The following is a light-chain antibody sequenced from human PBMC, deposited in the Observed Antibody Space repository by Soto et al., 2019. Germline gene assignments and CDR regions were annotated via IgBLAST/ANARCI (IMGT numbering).Light chain of an antibody. CDR3: QQYGSSPWT. CDR1: QSISGA. J-gene: IGKJ1*01. V-gene: IGKV3-20*01. CDR2: GAS. Sequence: IVMTQSPATLSVSPGGRATLYCRASQSISGALAWYQQKPGQAPRLLIYGASSRATGIPDRFSGSGSGTDFTLTISRLEPEDFAVYYCQQYGSSPWTFGQGTKVDIK.